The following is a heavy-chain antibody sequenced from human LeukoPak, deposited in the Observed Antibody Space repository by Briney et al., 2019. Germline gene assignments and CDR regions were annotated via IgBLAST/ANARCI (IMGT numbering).Heavy chain of an antibody. CDR1: GGSISGYY. CDR3: ARALRARITGTTASVYGMDV. J-gene: IGHJ6*02. CDR2: IYYSGST. Sequence: PSETLSLTCTVSGGSISGYYWTWIRQPPGKGLEYIGYIYYSGSTNYNPSLNSRVTMSVDTSKNQFSLKLSSVTAADTAVYYCARALRARITGTTASVYGMDVWGQGTTVTVSS. D-gene: IGHD1-20*01. V-gene: IGHV4-59*01.